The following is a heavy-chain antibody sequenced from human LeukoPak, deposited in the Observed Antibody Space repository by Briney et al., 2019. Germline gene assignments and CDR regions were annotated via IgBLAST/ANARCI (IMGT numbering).Heavy chain of an antibody. CDR2: ISYDGTIK. CDR1: GFMFSNFA. CDR3: ARSHYHIMSGSDY. V-gene: IGHV3-30*03. Sequence: GGSLRLSCAASGFMFSNFAMHWVRQAPGKGLEWVAVISYDGTIKNYIDSVKGRFTISRDNSKDTLVLQMNSLRVEDTAVYYCARSHYHIMSGSDYWGQGTLVTVSS. J-gene: IGHJ4*02. D-gene: IGHD3-3*02.